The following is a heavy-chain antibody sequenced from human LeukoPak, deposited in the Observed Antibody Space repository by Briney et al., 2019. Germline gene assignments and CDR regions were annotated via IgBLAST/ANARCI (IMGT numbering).Heavy chain of an antibody. CDR1: GFTFSSYS. J-gene: IGHJ4*02. CDR2: IISTGSTT. Sequence: GGSLRLSCAASGFTFSSYSMNWVRQAPGKGLEWISCIISTGSTTYYADSVKGRFTISRDNANNSVSLQMSSLRAEDTAVYYCATGFWGYCSRNSCPLDNWGQGTLVTVAS. D-gene: IGHD2-2*01. CDR3: ATGFWGYCSRNSCPLDN. V-gene: IGHV3-48*01.